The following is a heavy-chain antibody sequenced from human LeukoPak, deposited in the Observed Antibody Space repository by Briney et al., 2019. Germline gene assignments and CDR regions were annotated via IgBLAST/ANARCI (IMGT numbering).Heavy chain of an antibody. V-gene: IGHV4-59*01. D-gene: IGHD2/OR15-2a*01. J-gene: IGHJ5*02. CDR3: ARGRDFDWFDP. CDR1: GGSISSYY. CDR2: IYYSGST. Sequence: SETLSLTCTVSGGSISSYYWSWIRQPPGKGLEWIGYIYYSGSTNYNPSLKSRVTISVDTSKNQFSLKLSSVTAADTAVYYCARGRDFDWFDPWGQGTLVTVSS.